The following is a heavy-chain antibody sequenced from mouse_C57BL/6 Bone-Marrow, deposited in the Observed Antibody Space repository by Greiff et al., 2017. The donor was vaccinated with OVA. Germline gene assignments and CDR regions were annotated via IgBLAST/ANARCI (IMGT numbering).Heavy chain of an antibody. CDR1: GFTFSDFY. CDR2: SRNKANDYTT. V-gene: IGHV7-1*01. Sequence: EVKVVESGGGLVQSGRSLRLSCATSGFTFSDFYMEWVRQAPGKGLEWIAASRNKANDYTTEYSASVKGRFIVSRDTSQSILYLQMNALRAEDTAIYYCASHYYSAWFAYWGQGTLVTVSA. D-gene: IGHD2-1*01. CDR3: ASHYYSAWFAY. J-gene: IGHJ3*01.